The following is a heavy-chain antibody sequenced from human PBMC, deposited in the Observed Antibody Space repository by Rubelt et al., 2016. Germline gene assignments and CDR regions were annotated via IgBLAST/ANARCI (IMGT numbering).Heavy chain of an antibody. D-gene: IGHD3-16*01. CDR2: IYWDDDK. CDR1: GFSLTTSGVG. Sequence: QITLKESGPTLVKPTQTLTLTCTFSGFSLTTSGVGVGWIRQPPGKALEWLALIYWDDDKRYSPSLKSRLTITKDTSKNQVVLTMTTMDPVDSSNYDRAHIANTGTFEWFDPWGQGTLVTVSS. CDR3: AHIANTGTFEWFDP. V-gene: IGHV2-5*02. J-gene: IGHJ5*02.